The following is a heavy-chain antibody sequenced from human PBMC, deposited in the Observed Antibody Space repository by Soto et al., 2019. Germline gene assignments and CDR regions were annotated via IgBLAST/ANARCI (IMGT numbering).Heavy chain of an antibody. CDR1: GFAFSGFD. V-gene: IGHV3-13*01. CDR3: ARGQEVGAHFFDS. CDR2: IGTAGDT. D-gene: IGHD2-15*01. Sequence: GGSLRLSCEGSGFAFSGFDMHWVRQPTGKGLEWVSTIGTAGDTYYAVSVKGRFTISRDNAKNSLSLQMNSLRVGDTAVYFCARGQEVGAHFFDSWGQGTKVTVSS. J-gene: IGHJ4*02.